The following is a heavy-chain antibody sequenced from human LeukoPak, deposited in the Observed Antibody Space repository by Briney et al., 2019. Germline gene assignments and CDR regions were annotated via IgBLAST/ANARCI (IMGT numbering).Heavy chain of an antibody. J-gene: IGHJ4*02. Sequence: GRSLRLSCAASGFIFSSYSMNWVRQAPGKGLEWVSYVSITSSSIKYADSVKGRFTISRDDAKNLLYLQMNSLRVEDTAVYYCARGRAGNGEVDYWGQGALVTVSS. CDR3: ARGRAGNGEVDY. D-gene: IGHD4-23*01. CDR2: VSITSSSI. V-gene: IGHV3-48*01. CDR1: GFIFSSYS.